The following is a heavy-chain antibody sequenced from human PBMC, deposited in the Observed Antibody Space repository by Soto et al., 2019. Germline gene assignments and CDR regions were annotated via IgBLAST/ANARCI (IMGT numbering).Heavy chain of an antibody. CDR3: AKVSPIFIAAAGPIDY. CDR2: ISYDGCNK. CDR1: GFTVSSNY. Sequence: GGSLRLSCAASGFTVSSNYMSWVRQAPGKGLEWVSVISYDGCNKYYADSVKGRFTISRDNSKNTLYLQMNSLRAEDTAVYYCAKVSPIFIAAAGPIDYWGQGTLVTVSS. V-gene: IGHV3-30*18. J-gene: IGHJ4*02. D-gene: IGHD6-13*01.